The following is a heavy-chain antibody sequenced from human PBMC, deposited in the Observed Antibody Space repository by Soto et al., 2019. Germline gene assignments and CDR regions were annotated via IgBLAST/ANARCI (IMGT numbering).Heavy chain of an antibody. CDR3: ARAYCSSTSFYRGGADY. CDR2: IIPIFGTA. CDR1: GGTFSSYA. Sequence: QVQLVQSGAEVKKPGSSVKVSCKASGGTFSSYAISWVRQAPGQGLEWMGGIIPIFGTANYAQKFQGRVTINADKSTSTAYMELSSLRSEDTAVYYCARAYCSSTSFYRGGADYWGQGTLVTVSS. J-gene: IGHJ4*02. D-gene: IGHD2-2*02. V-gene: IGHV1-69*06.